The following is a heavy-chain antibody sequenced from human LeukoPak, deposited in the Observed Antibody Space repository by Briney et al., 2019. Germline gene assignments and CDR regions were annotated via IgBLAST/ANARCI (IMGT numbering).Heavy chain of an antibody. D-gene: IGHD6-19*01. CDR2: IYYSGST. V-gene: IGHV4-31*03. CDR1: GGSISSGGYY. J-gene: IGHJ4*02. CDR3: ARHEVAGTPGFDY. Sequence: ASETLSLTCTVSGGSISSGGYYWSWIRQHPGKGLEWIGYIYYSGSTYYNPSLKSRVTISVDTSKNQFSLKLSSVTAADTAVYYCARHEVAGTPGFDYWGQGTLVTVSS.